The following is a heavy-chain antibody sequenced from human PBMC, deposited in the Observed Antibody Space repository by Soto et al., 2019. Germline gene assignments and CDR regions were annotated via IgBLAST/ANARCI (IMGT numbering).Heavy chain of an antibody. CDR1: LFTFSSYG. Sequence: GGSLRLSCAASLFTFSSYGMHWVRQAQGKGLEWVAVICYDGINKYYADSVKGRFTISRDNSKNTLYLQMNSLRADDTSVYYCARGVVVARYSYYGMDVWGQGTTVTVSS. J-gene: IGHJ6*02. CDR2: ICYDGINK. D-gene: IGHD2-15*01. CDR3: ARGVVVARYSYYGMDV. V-gene: IGHV3-33*01.